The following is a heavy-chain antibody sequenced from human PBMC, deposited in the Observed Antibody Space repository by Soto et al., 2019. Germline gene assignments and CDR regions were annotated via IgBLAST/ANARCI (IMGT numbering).Heavy chain of an antibody. CDR3: ATTDYDSRGSDY. V-gene: IGHV4-30-4*01. CDR2: IYDGGNT. J-gene: IGHJ4*02. CDR1: GGSINTVNYW. D-gene: IGHD3-22*01. Sequence: QVQLQESGPGLVKPSQTLSLTCTVSGGSINTVNYWWSWIRQSPDMGPEWIGHIYDGGNTYNNPSLKSRLSMSVDTSKNQFSLKLSSVTAADTAVYFCATTDYDSRGSDYWGQGTLVTVSS.